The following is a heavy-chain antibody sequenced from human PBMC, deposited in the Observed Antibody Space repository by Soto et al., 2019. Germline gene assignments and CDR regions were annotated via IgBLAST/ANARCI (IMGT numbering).Heavy chain of an antibody. J-gene: IGHJ4*02. V-gene: IGHV3-30*18. Sequence: QVQLVESGGGVVQPGRSLRLSCAASGFTFSSYGMHWVRQAPGKGLEWVAVISYDGSNKYYADSVKGRFTISRDNSKNTLYLQMNSLRAEDTAVYYCAKGSITRKTALDYWGQGTLVTVSS. D-gene: IGHD6-25*01. CDR3: AKGSITRKTALDY. CDR2: ISYDGSNK. CDR1: GFTFSSYG.